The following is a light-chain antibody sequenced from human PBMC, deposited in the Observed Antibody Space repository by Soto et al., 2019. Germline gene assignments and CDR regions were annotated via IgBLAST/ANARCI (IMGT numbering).Light chain of an antibody. Sequence: QSVLTQPASVSGSPGQSITISCTGTSSHIGRYNYVSWFQQHPGKVPKLVIFEVNYRPSGVSDRFSGSKSGNTASLTITGLQAEDEADYYCTSCITANTRCVFGSGTKVTVL. V-gene: IGLV2-14*01. CDR1: SSHIGRYNY. CDR3: TSCITANTRCV. J-gene: IGLJ1*01. CDR2: EVN.